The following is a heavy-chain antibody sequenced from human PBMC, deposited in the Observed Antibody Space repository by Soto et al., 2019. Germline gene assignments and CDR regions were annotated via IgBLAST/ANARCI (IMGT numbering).Heavy chain of an antibody. J-gene: IGHJ3*02. CDR3: VRDLPSQETI. CDR2: LHSDGST. Sequence: GGSLRFSCAVSGFIVSSNYMSWVRQAPGRGLEVVSVLHSDGSTYNSESVQGRFTISRDNSKNRLYLHMNSLRVEDTAVYYCVRDLPSQETIWGQGTIVTVSS. CDR1: GFIVSSNY. V-gene: IGHV3-53*01.